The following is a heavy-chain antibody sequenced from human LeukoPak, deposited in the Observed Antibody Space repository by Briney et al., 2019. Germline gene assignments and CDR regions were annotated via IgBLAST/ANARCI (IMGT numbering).Heavy chain of an antibody. CDR1: GFNFKSYG. CDR3: ARTGTHKDSSSWQTYYFYGMDV. CDR2: ISYDGSKE. D-gene: IGHD6-13*01. J-gene: IGHJ6*02. V-gene: IGHV3-30*03. Sequence: GGSLRLSCVASGFNFKSYGMHWVRQAPGKGLEWLAVISYDGSKENYAEPVKGRFSISRDNSKNTLFLQMNSLRGEETAVYFCARTGTHKDSSSWQTYYFYGMDVWGQGTTVTVSS.